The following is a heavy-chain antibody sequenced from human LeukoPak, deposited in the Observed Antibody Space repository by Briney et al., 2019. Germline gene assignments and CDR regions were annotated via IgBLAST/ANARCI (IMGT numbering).Heavy chain of an antibody. J-gene: IGHJ5*02. V-gene: IGHV1-8*01. CDR2: MNPNSGNT. CDR3: ARGRAQVWFDP. Sequence: ASVKVSCKASGYTFTSYDINWVRQATGQGLGWMGWMNPNSGNTGYAQKFQGRVTMTRNTSISTAYMELSGLRSEDTAVYYCARGRAQVWFDPWGQGTLVTVSS. CDR1: GYTFTSYD.